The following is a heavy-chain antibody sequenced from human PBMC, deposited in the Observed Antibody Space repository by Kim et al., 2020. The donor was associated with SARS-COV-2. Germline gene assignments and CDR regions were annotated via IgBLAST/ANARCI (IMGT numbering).Heavy chain of an antibody. Sequence: GGSLRLSCAASGFTFSSYWMSWVRQAPGKGLEGVANIKQDGSEKYYVDSVKGRFTISRDNAKNSLYLQMNSLRAEDTAVYYCARGRDVGWYEDPAYYYYGMDVWGQGTTVTVSS. CDR1: GFTFSSYW. CDR2: IKQDGSEK. D-gene: IGHD6-19*01. V-gene: IGHV3-7*01. CDR3: ARGRDVGWYEDPAYYYYGMDV. J-gene: IGHJ6*02.